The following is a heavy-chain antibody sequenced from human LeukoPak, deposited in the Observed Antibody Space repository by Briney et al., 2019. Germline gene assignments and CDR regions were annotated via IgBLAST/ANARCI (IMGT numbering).Heavy chain of an antibody. CDR1: GFTFSSYS. CDR2: ISSSSSYI. J-gene: IGHJ1*01. CDR3: ARGRPMIVVAIGYFQH. D-gene: IGHD3-22*01. V-gene: IGHV3-21*01. Sequence: GGSLRLSCAASGFTFSSYSMDWVRQAPGKGLEWVSSISSSSSYIYYADSVKGRFTISRDNAKNSLYLQMNSLRAEDTAVYYCARGRPMIVVAIGYFQHWGQGTLVTVSS.